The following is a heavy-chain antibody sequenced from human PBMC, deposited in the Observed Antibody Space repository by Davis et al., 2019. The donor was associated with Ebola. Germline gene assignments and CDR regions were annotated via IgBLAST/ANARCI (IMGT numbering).Heavy chain of an antibody. V-gene: IGHV1-46*01. J-gene: IGHJ4*02. CDR1: GYTFTTYH. CDR2: INTSAGST. CDR3: AREEDY. Sequence: ASVKVSCKASGYTFTTYHIHWVRQGPGQGLEWIGIINTSAGSTFSAQKFQGRVTITRDTSTSTVYMELSSLTSEDTAVYFCAREEDYWGQGTLVTVSS.